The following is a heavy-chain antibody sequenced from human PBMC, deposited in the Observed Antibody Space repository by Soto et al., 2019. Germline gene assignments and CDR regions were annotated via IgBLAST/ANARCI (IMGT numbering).Heavy chain of an antibody. V-gene: IGHV3-33*01. D-gene: IGHD3-22*01. CDR3: ARDTYYYDSSGFFDY. Sequence: QVQLVESGGGVVQPGRSLRLSCAASGFTFSSYGMHWVRQAPGKGLEWVAVIWYDGSNKYCADSVKGRFTISRDNSKNTLYLQMNSLRAEDTAVYYCARDTYYYDSSGFFDYWGQGTLVTVSS. CDR1: GFTFSSYG. CDR2: IWYDGSNK. J-gene: IGHJ4*02.